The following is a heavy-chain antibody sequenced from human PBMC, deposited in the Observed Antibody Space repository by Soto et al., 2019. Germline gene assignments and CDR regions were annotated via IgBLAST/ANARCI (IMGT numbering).Heavy chain of an antibody. J-gene: IGHJ6*02. Sequence: QVQLVESGGGMVQPGTSLRLSCAASGFTFNLFAMHWVRQAPGKGLEWVAVASKDAFATYYAGSVEGRFTISRDNSKNTLYLHMNSRRPGGTALYYCARGNMDVWGHGTAVVVSS. CDR2: ASKDAFAT. CDR3: ARGNMDV. D-gene: IGHD1-1*01. V-gene: IGHV3-30-3*01. CDR1: GFTFNLFA.